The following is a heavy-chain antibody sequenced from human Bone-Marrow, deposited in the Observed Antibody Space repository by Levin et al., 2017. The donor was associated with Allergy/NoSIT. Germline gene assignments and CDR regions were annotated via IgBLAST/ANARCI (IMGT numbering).Heavy chain of an antibody. CDR2: ISGSGGST. CDR3: AKAVVVVPAAMNGGFDP. J-gene: IGHJ5*02. CDR1: GFTFSSYA. Sequence: PGGSLRLSCAASGFTFSSYAMSWVRQAPGKGLEWVSAISGSGGSTYYADSVKGRFTISRDNSKNTLYLQMNSLRAEDTAVYYCAKAVVVVPAAMNGGFDPWGQGTLVTVSS. V-gene: IGHV3-23*01. D-gene: IGHD2-2*01.